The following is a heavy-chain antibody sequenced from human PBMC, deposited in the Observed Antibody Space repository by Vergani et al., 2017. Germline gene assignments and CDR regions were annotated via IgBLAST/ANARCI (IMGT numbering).Heavy chain of an antibody. J-gene: IGHJ6*02. CDR1: GYTFTGYY. CDR3: ARVNIVVVVAATSPDYYYYGMDV. CDR2: INPNSGGT. D-gene: IGHD2-15*01. V-gene: IGHV1-2*02. Sequence: QVQLVQSGAEVKKPGASVKVSCKASGYTFTGYYMHWVRQAPGQGLEWMGWINPNSGGTNYAQKFQGRVTMTRDTSISTAYMELSRLRSDDTAVYYCARVNIVVVVAATSPDYYYYGMDVWGQGTTVTVSS.